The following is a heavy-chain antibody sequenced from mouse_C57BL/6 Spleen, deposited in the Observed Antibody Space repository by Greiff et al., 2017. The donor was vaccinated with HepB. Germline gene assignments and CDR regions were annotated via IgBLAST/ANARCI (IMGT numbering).Heavy chain of an antibody. CDR1: GYAFSSSW. J-gene: IGHJ3*01. V-gene: IGHV1-82*01. Sequence: VMLVESGPELVKPGASVKISCKASGYAFSSSWMNWVKQRPGKGLEWIGRIYPGDGDTNYNGKFKGKATLTADKSSSTAYMQLRSLTSEDSAVYFCARAGSSFAYWGQGTLVTVSA. CDR2: IYPGDGDT. CDR3: ARAGSSFAY.